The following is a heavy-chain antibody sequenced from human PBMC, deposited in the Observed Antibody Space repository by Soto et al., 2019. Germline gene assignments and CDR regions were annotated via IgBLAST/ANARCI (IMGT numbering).Heavy chain of an antibody. D-gene: IGHD3-9*01. CDR2: IYHTGST. V-gene: IGHV4-39*01. CDR1: GASISSESYH. CDR3: ARHIAHYDILTGSNDY. J-gene: IGHJ4*02. Sequence: SETLSLTCSVCGASISSESYHWGWIRQPPGKGLGWIGSIYHTGSTYYNPSLKSRVTIFVDTSKNQLSLDLSSVTAADTAVYYCARHIAHYDILTGSNDYWGQGTLVTVSS.